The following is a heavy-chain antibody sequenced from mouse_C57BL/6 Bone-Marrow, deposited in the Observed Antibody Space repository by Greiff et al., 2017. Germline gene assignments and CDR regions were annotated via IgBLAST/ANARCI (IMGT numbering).Heavy chain of an antibody. J-gene: IGHJ2*01. V-gene: IGHV1-82*01. CDR2: IYPGDGDT. CDR3: ARDYGKTPEYYFDY. CDR1: GYAFSSSW. Sequence: QVQLKESGPELVKPGASVKISCKASGYAFSSSWMNWVKQRPGKGLEWIGRIYPGDGDTNYNGKFKGKATLTADKSSSTAYMQLSSLTSEDSAVYFCARDYGKTPEYYFDYWGQGTTRTVSS. D-gene: IGHD2-1*01.